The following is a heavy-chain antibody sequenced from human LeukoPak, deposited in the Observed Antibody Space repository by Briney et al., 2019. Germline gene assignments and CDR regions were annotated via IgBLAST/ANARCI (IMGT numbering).Heavy chain of an antibody. CDR2: ISGSGGRT. CDR3: QTGSYEYFDP. V-gene: IGHV3-23*01. D-gene: IGHD1-26*01. J-gene: IGHJ2*01. Sequence: PGGSLRLSCAGSGFTFTSYAMSWVRQAPGKGLEWVSSISGSGGRTDYADSVKGRFTISRDNSKNTVYLQMNSLRAEDTAVYYCQTGSYEYFDPWGRGTLVTVSS. CDR1: GFTFTSYA.